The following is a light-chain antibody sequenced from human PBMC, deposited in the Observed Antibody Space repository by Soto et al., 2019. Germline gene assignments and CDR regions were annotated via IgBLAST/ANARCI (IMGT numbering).Light chain of an antibody. CDR3: QQYNDWPPVT. CDR2: GAS. CDR1: QSVSGN. J-gene: IGKJ4*01. Sequence: EIVMTQSPATLSVSPGERATLSCRASQSVSGNLAWYQQKPGQAPRLLIYGASTRATGIPSRSSGSGSGTEFPLTSSRLQSEDFAVYYCQQYNDWPPVTFGGGTKVEIK. V-gene: IGKV3-15*01.